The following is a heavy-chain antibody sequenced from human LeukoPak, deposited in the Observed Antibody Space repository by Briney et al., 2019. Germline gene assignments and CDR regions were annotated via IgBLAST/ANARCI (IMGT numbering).Heavy chain of an antibody. D-gene: IGHD3-22*01. CDR2: IIPILGIA. Sequence: ASVKVSCKASGGTFSSYAISWVRQAPGQGLEWMGRIIPILGIANYAQKFQGRVAITADKSTSTAYVELSSLRAEDRDVYYCARGTRGSSGYYCLQGYYGIDVWGQGTTVSVS. CDR1: GGTFSSYA. CDR3: ARGTRGSSGYYCLQGYYGIDV. J-gene: IGHJ6*02. V-gene: IGHV1-69*04.